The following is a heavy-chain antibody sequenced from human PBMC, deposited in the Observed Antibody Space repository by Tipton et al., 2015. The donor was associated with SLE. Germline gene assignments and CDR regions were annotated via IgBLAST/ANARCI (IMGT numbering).Heavy chain of an antibody. J-gene: IGHJ2*01. Sequence: TLSLTCTVSGGSISSGSYYWSWIRQPAGKGLEWIGYIYTSGSTNSNPSLKSRVTISVDTSKNQLSLKLSSVTAADTAVYYCARVVNWDWYFDLWGRGTLVTVSS. CDR2: IYTSGST. D-gene: IGHD1-1*01. CDR3: ARVVNWDWYFDL. V-gene: IGHV4-61*09. CDR1: GGSISSGSYY.